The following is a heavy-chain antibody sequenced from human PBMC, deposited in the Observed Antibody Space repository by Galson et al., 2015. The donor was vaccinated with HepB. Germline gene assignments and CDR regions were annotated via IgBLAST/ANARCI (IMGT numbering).Heavy chain of an antibody. Sequence: QSGAEVKKPGESLRISCKGSGYSFTSYWISWVRQMPGKGLEWMGRIDPSDSYTNYSPSFQGHVTISADKSISTAYLQWSSLKASDTAMYYCARQRGGVCSSTSCYWFDPWGQGTLVTVSS. CDR2: IDPSDSYT. CDR3: ARQRGGVCSSTSCYWFDP. CDR1: GYSFTSYW. J-gene: IGHJ5*02. V-gene: IGHV5-10-1*01. D-gene: IGHD2-2*01.